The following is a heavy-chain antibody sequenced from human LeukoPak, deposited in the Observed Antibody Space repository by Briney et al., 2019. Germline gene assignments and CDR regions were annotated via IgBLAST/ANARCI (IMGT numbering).Heavy chain of an antibody. J-gene: IGHJ4*02. V-gene: IGHV1-69*05. CDR2: IIPIFGTA. CDR3: ARFKPGSSSREFDY. D-gene: IGHD6-6*01. Sequence: SVKVSCKASGGTFSSYAISWVRQAPGQGLEWMGGIIPIFGTANYAQRFQGRVTITTDESTSTAYMELSSLRSEDTAVYYCARFKPGSSSREFDYWGQGTLVTVSS. CDR1: GGTFSSYA.